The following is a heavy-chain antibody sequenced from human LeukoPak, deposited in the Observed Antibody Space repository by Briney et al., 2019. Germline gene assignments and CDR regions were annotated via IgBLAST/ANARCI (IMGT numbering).Heavy chain of an antibody. Sequence: PGGSLRLSCAASGFTFSSYAMDWVRQAPGKGLEWVSAISGSGGSTYYADSVKGRFTISRDNSKNTLYLQMNSLRAEDTAVYYCAKMTGYSYGFFDYWGQGTLVTVPS. D-gene: IGHD5-18*01. V-gene: IGHV3-23*01. CDR1: GFTFSSYA. CDR3: AKMTGYSYGFFDY. J-gene: IGHJ4*02. CDR2: ISGSGGST.